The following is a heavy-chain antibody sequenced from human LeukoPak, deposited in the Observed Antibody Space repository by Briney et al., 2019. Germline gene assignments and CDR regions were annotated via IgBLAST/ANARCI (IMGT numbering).Heavy chain of an antibody. J-gene: IGHJ5*02. CDR2: IYYSGST. D-gene: IGHD2-2*01. Sequence: SQTLSLTCTVPGGSISSGGYYWSWIRQHPGKGLEWIGYIYYSGSTYYNPSLKSRVTISVDTSKNQFSLKLSSVTAADTAVYYCARGKYNIVVVPAAIMSWFDPWGQGTLVTVSS. CDR1: GGSISSGGYY. V-gene: IGHV4-31*03. CDR3: ARGKYNIVVVPAAIMSWFDP.